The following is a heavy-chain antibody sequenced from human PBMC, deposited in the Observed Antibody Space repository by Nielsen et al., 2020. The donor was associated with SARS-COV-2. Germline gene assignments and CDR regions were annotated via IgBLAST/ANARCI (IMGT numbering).Heavy chain of an antibody. CDR3: ARDRDLNWFDP. Sequence: SETLSLTCTVSGGSISSYCWSWIRQPPGKGLEWIGYIYYSGSTNYNPSLKSRVTISVDTSKNQFSLKLSSVTAADTAVYYCARDRDLNWFDPWGQGTLVTVSS. CDR1: GGSISSYC. CDR2: IYYSGST. V-gene: IGHV4-59*13. D-gene: IGHD3-10*01. J-gene: IGHJ5*02.